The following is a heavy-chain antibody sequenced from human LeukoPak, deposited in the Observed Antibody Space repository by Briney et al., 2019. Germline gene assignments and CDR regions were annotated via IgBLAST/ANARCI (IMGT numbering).Heavy chain of an antibody. CDR2: IYTSGST. V-gene: IGHV4-4*09. CDR1: GGSISSYY. Sequence: SETLSLTCTVSGGSISSYYWSWIRQPPGKGLEWIGYIYTSGSTNYNPSLKSRVTISVDTSKNQFSLKLSSVTAADTAVYYCAGDSSTSSYDYWGQGTLVTVSS. D-gene: IGHD2-2*01. CDR3: AGDSSTSSYDY. J-gene: IGHJ4*02.